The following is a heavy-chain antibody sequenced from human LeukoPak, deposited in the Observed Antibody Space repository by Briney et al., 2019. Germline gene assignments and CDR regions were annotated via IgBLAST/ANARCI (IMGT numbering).Heavy chain of an antibody. CDR1: GFTFSNYA. CDR3: AKSSGYYATAYYFDY. J-gene: IGHJ4*02. V-gene: IGHV3-23*01. CDR2: LSGGGGTT. D-gene: IGHD2/OR15-2a*01. Sequence: GGSLRLSCAASGFTFSNYAMSWVRQAPGKGLERVSTLSGGGGTTYYADSVKGRFTISRDNSKNTLYLQMNSLRVEDTALYYCAKSSGYYATAYYFDYWGQGTLVTVSS.